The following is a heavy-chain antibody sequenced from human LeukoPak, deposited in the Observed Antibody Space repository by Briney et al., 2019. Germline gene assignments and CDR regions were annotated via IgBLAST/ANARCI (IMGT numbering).Heavy chain of an antibody. Sequence: SETLALTCAVSGGSISSSNWWSWVRQPPGKGLEWIGEIYHSGSTNYNPSLKSRVTISVDKSKNQFSLKLSSVTAADTAVYYCARQYGDYPYYYYGMDVWGKGTTVTVSS. D-gene: IGHD4-17*01. CDR1: GGSISSSNW. CDR3: ARQYGDYPYYYYGMDV. J-gene: IGHJ6*04. V-gene: IGHV4-4*02. CDR2: IYHSGST.